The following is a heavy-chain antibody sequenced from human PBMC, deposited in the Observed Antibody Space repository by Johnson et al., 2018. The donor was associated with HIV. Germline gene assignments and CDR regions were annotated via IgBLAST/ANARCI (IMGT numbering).Heavy chain of an antibody. V-gene: IGHV3-13*01. CDR2: IGTAGDT. D-gene: IGHD2-15*01. Sequence: QAPGKRLEWVSVIGTAGDTYYPGSVKGRFTISRENAKNSLYLQMNSLRAGDTAVYYCARANRGRNDAFDIWGQGTMVTVSS. CDR3: ARANRGRNDAFDI. J-gene: IGHJ3*02.